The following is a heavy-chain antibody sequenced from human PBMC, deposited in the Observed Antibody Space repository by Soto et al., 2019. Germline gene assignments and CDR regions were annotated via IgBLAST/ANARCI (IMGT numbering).Heavy chain of an antibody. CDR2: INHRGTI. D-gene: IGHD1-1*01. Sequence: PSETLSLTCTVSGRSITSGDYYWSWIRQPPGKGLEWIGFINHRGTISYNTSLRSRVTISIDTSKNEFSLNLRSVTAADTAVYYCARRSNYLEGSRFDPWGQGTLVTVSS. CDR3: ARRSNYLEGSRFDP. V-gene: IGHV4-30-4*01. J-gene: IGHJ5*02. CDR1: GRSITSGDYY.